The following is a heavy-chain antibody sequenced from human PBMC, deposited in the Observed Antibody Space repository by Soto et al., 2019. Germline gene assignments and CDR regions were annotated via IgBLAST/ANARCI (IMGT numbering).Heavy chain of an antibody. CDR2: IYHSGST. D-gene: IGHD3-22*01. J-gene: IGHJ5*02. Sequence: QSVARTIAVPGGALISGVDNWSCVRQPPGKVLEWSVYIYHSGSTYHNPSLKSRVNISVDRSKNQFYLKLSSVTAVDTVVYFCDRDLVNYYDNRGFDDWGQGTQVTVSS. CDR1: GGALISGVDN. CDR3: DRDLVNYYDNRGFDD. V-gene: IGHV4-30-2*01.